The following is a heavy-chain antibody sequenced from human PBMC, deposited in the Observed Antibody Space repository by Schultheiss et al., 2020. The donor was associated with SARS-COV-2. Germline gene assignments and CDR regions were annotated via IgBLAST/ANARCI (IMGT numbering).Heavy chain of an antibody. J-gene: IGHJ3*02. Sequence: SETLSLTCVISGDSVSSNIAAWNWIRQSPSRGLEWLGRTYYRSKWYNDYAVSVKSRITINPDTSKNQFSLQLNSVTPEDTAVYYCARYVTVPDAFDIWGQGTMVTVSS. D-gene: IGHD2/OR15-2a*01. V-gene: IGHV6-1*01. CDR3: ARYVTVPDAFDI. CDR2: TYYRSKWYN. CDR1: GDSVSSNIAA.